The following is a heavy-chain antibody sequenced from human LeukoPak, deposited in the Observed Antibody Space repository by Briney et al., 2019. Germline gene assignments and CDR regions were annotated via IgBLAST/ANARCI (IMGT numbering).Heavy chain of an antibody. D-gene: IGHD3-22*01. CDR3: AKGPTYDSLPYYFDY. V-gene: IGHV3-64D*09. CDR2: ISSNGGST. Sequence: PGGSLRLSCSASGFTFSYYAMHWVRQAAGKGLEFVSGISSNGGSTYYADSLKGRLTVSRDNSNNTLYLQMSSLRAEDTAIYYCAKGPTYDSLPYYFDYWGQGTLVTVSS. J-gene: IGHJ4*02. CDR1: GFTFSYYA.